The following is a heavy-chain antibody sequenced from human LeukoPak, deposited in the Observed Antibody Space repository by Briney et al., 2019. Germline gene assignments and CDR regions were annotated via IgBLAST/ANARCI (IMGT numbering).Heavy chain of an antibody. D-gene: IGHD3-22*01. CDR1: GDSISSSY. CDR3: ARGYYDRSGSSNPFDS. V-gene: IGHV4-59*01. CDR2: VHYTGKT. Sequence: SETLSLTCTVSGDSISSSYWSWILQPPGKRLEWVGYVHYTGKTNYNPSLNNRATISVDMSKNQFSLTLTSVTVADTAMYYCARGYYDRSGSSNPFDSWGQGTLVTVSA. J-gene: IGHJ4*02.